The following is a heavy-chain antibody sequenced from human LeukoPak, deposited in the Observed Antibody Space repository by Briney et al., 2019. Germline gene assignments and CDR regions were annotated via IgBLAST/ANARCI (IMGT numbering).Heavy chain of an antibody. D-gene: IGHD3-22*01. CDR1: GGSFSGYY. CDR2: INHSEST. Sequence: SETLSLTCAVYGGSFSGYYWSWIRQPPGKGLEWIGEINHSESTNYNPSLKSRVTISVDTSKNQFSLKLSSVTAADTAVYFCARGPYSYDSSGAFDIWGQGTMVTVSS. CDR3: ARGPYSYDSSGAFDI. V-gene: IGHV4-34*01. J-gene: IGHJ3*02.